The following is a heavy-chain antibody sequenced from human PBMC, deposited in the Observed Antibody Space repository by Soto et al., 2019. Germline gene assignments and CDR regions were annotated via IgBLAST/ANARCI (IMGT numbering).Heavy chain of an antibody. CDR3: ARGDYFVSAVWFDP. V-gene: IGHV4-59*01. CDR2: IYNSGST. J-gene: IGHJ5*02. D-gene: IGHD5-12*01. Sequence: SETLSLTCTVSGGSISRYYWSWIRQSPGKGLEWIGYIYNSGSTNYNPSLKSRVTISVDTSKNQFSLKLSSVTAADTAVYYCARGDYFVSAVWFDPWGQGTLVTVAS. CDR1: GGSISRYY.